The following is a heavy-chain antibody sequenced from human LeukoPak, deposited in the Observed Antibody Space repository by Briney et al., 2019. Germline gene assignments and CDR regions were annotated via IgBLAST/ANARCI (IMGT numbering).Heavy chain of an antibody. CDR1: GGSISSYY. CDR3: ARGDYWFDP. CDR2: IYYSGST. V-gene: IGHV4-59*12. J-gene: IGHJ5*02. Sequence: SETLSLTCTVSGGSISSYYWSWIRQPPGKGLEWIGYIYYSGSTYYNPSLKSRVTISVDTSKNQFSLKLSSVTAEDTAVYYCARGDYWFDPWGQGTLVTVSS.